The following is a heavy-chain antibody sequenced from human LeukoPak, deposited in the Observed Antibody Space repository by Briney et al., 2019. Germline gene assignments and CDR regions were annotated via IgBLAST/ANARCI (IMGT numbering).Heavy chain of an antibody. CDR3: ARVGYCSSTSCYHNWFDP. J-gene: IGHJ5*02. CDR1: GGTFSSYT. Sequence: SVKVSCKASGGTFSSYTISWVRQAPGQGIEWVGRIIPILGIANYAQKFQGRVTITAHKSTSTAYMELSSLRSEDTVVYYCARVGYCSSTSCYHNWFDPWGQGTLVTVSS. D-gene: IGHD2-2*03. CDR2: IIPILGIA. V-gene: IGHV1-69*02.